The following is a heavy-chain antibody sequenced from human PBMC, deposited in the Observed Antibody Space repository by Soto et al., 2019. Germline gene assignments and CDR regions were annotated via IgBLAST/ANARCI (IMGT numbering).Heavy chain of an antibody. Sequence: ASVKVSCKASGYTFTSYGISWVRQAPGQGLEWMGWISAYNGNTNYAQKLQGRVTMTTDTSTSTAYMEPRSLRSDDTAVYYCARDKAQYSSGWYDSVNWFDPWGQGTLVTVSS. CDR1: GYTFTSYG. D-gene: IGHD6-19*01. V-gene: IGHV1-18*01. CDR3: ARDKAQYSSGWYDSVNWFDP. J-gene: IGHJ5*02. CDR2: ISAYNGNT.